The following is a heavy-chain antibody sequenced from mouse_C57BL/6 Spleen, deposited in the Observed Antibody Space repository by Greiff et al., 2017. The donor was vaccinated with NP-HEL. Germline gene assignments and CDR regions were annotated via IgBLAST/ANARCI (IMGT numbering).Heavy chain of an antibody. CDR2: IWSGGST. CDR3: ARKGDYDGNYFDY. CDR1: GFSLTSYG. V-gene: IGHV2-2*01. J-gene: IGHJ2*01. D-gene: IGHD2-4*01. Sequence: QVPVKQSGPGLVQPSPSLSITCTVSGFSLTSYGVHWVRQSPGKGLEWLGVIWSGGSTDYNAAFISRLRIRTDNSKGQVFFKMNSLQAYDNAIYYCARKGDYDGNYFDYWGQGTTLTVAS.